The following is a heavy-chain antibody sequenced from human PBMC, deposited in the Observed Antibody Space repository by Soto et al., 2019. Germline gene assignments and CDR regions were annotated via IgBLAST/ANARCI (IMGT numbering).Heavy chain of an antibody. J-gene: IGHJ6*03. CDR1: GFTFSSYW. D-gene: IGHD3-16*01. CDR3: AREDGMIYYYYYMDV. CDR2: IKQDGSEK. Sequence: PGGSLRLSCAASGFTFSSYWMSWVRQAPGKGLEWVANIKQDGSEKYYVDSVKGRFTISRDNAKNSLYLQMNSLRAEDTAVYYCAREDGMIYYYYYMDVWGKGTTVTVSS. V-gene: IGHV3-7*01.